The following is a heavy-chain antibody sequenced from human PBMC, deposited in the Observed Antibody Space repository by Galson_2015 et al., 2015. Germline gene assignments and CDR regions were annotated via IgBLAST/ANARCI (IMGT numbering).Heavy chain of an antibody. CDR3: ARGGSSGYDLSWFDP. CDR1: GGSISSHC. Sequence: SETLSLTCPVSGGSISSHCWSWIRQPPGKGLEWIGYIYYNGSTNYNPSLKSRVTISVDTSKNQFSLEVSSVTAADTAVYYCARGGSSGYDLSWFDPWGQGTPVTVSS. CDR2: IYYNGST. V-gene: IGHV4-59*11. D-gene: IGHD5-12*01. J-gene: IGHJ5*02.